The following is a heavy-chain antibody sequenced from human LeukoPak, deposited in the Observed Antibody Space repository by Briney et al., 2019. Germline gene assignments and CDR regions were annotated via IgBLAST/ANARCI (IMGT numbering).Heavy chain of an antibody. CDR2: INHRGST. CDR1: GGSFSGYY. CDR3: ARDGAVAGTGGGLY. V-gene: IGHV4-34*01. J-gene: IGHJ4*02. Sequence: SETLSLTCAVYGGSFSGYYWSWIRQPPGKGLEWIGEINHRGSTNYNPSLKSRVTISVDTSKNQFSLKLSSVTAADTAVYYCARDGAVAGTGGGLYWGQGTLVTVSS. D-gene: IGHD6-19*01.